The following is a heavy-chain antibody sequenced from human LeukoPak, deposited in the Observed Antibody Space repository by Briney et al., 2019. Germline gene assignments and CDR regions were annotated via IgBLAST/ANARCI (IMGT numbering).Heavy chain of an antibody. D-gene: IGHD3-22*01. J-gene: IGHJ4*02. CDR2: ISGSGGST. V-gene: IGHV3-23*01. CDR3: AKDRITMIVVVIFDY. CDR1: GFPFSSYA. Sequence: GPLRLSCAAPGFPFSSYAMSWVRQAPGKGLEWVSAISGSGGSTYYAASVKGRFTISRDNSKNTLYLQMNSLRAEDTAVYYCAKDRITMIVVVIFDYWGQGTLVTVSS.